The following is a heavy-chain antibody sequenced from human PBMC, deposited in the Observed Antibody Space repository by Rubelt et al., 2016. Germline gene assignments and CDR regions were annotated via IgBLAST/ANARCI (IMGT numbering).Heavy chain of an antibody. CDR3: ARGGDMVRGVIDY. J-gene: IGHJ4*02. Sequence: GQLVQSGAEVKKPGASVKVSCKASGYTFAGHYMHWVRQAPGQGLEWMGWISPDTGGTNYAQIFQGRVTMTRDTSISTAYLELSRLTSDDTAVYYCARGGDMVRGVIDYWGQGTLVTVSS. CDR1: GYTFAGHY. D-gene: IGHD3-10*01. V-gene: IGHV1-2*02. CDR2: ISPDTGGT.